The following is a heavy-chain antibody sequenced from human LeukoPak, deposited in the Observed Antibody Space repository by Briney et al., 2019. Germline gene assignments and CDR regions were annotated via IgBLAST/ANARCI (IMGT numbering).Heavy chain of an antibody. D-gene: IGHD6-13*01. V-gene: IGHV5-51*01. CDR3: VLRAAALNAFDI. CDR1: GYSFTSYW. CDR2: IYPGDSDT. J-gene: IGHJ3*02. Sequence: KSGESPKISCKGSGYSFTSYWIGWVRQMPGKGLEWMGIIYPGDSDTRYSPSFQGQVTISADKSISTAYLQWSSLKASDTAMYYCVLRAAALNAFDIWGQGTMVTVSS.